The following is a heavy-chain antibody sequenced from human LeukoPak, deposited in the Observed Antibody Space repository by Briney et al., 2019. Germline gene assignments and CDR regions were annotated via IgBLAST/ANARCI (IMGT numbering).Heavy chain of an antibody. D-gene: IGHD3-22*01. CDR1: GFTFSSYG. Sequence: GGSLRLSCAASGFTFSSYGMSWVRQAPGKGLEWVSFIYSGGNTHYSDSVKGRFTISRDSSKNTLYLQMNSLRAEDTAVYYCARDDYYESSSYYEAFDIWGQGTMVTVSS. V-gene: IGHV3-53*01. CDR2: IYSGGNT. J-gene: IGHJ3*02. CDR3: ARDDYYESSSYYEAFDI.